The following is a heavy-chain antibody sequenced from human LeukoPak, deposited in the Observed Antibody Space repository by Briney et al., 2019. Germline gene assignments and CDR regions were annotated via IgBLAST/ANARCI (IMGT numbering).Heavy chain of an antibody. Sequence: ASVKVSCKASGYTFTSYGISWVRQAPGQGLEWMAWINVYNGDTYYAQKFQGRVTMTTDTSTSTAYMELRSLRADDTAVYYCARDGGYGSGSYYNVGVDYWGQGTLVTASS. CDR2: INVYNGDT. J-gene: IGHJ4*02. V-gene: IGHV1-18*01. CDR3: ARDGGYGSGSYYNVGVDY. D-gene: IGHD3-10*01. CDR1: GYTFTSYG.